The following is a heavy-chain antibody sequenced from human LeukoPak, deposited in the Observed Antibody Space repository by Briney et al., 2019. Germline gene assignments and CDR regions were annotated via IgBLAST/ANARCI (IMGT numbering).Heavy chain of an antibody. CDR2: IYSGGST. J-gene: IGHJ4*02. Sequence: PGGSLRLSCAASGFTFSNYMSWVRQAPGKGLEWVSVIYSGGSTYYADSVKGRFTISRDNSKNTLYLQMNSLRAEDTAVYYCASITYNYDSSGYYYSYYFDYWGQGTLVTVSS. D-gene: IGHD3-22*01. V-gene: IGHV3-53*01. CDR1: GFTFSNY. CDR3: ASITYNYDSSGYYYSYYFDY.